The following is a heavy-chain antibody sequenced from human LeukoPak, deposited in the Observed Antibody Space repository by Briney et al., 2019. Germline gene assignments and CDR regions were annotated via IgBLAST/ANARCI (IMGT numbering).Heavy chain of an antibody. CDR2: IYYSGST. Sequence: SETLSLTCTVSGGSISSSSYYWGWIRQPPGKGLEWIGSIYYSGSTYYNPSLKSRVTIPVDTSKNQFSLKLSSVTAADTAVYYCANSGWATVTRPLYYYYYMDVWGKGTTVTVSS. J-gene: IGHJ6*03. D-gene: IGHD4-11*01. CDR1: GGSISSSSYY. V-gene: IGHV4-39*01. CDR3: ANSGWATVTRPLYYYYYMDV.